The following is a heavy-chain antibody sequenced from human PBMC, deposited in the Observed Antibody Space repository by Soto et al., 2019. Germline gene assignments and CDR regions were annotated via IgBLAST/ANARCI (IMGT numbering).Heavy chain of an antibody. D-gene: IGHD3-16*02. CDR1: GGPISSNNW. CDR2: IYHSGST. V-gene: IGHV4-4*02. Sequence: PSETLSLTGAFSGGPISSNNWWSWVRQPPGKGLEWIGEIYHSGSTNYNPSLKSRVTISVDKSKNQFSLKLSSVTAADTAVYYCARTLGYYDYVWGSYHYWGQGTLVTVSS. CDR3: ARTLGYYDYVWGSYHY. J-gene: IGHJ4*02.